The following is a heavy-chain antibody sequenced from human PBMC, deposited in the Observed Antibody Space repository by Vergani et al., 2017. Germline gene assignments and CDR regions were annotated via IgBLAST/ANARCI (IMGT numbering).Heavy chain of an antibody. D-gene: IGHD2-2*01. CDR1: GGTFSSYA. Sequence: QVQLVQSGAEVKKPGSSVKVSCKASGGTFSSYAISWVRQAPGQGLEWMGGIIPIFGTANYAQKFQGRVTITADESTSTAYMELSSLRSEDTAVYYCARTLGYCSSTSCSHYGMDVWGQGTTVTVSS. CDR2: IIPIFGTA. J-gene: IGHJ6*02. V-gene: IGHV1-69*01. CDR3: ARTLGYCSSTSCSHYGMDV.